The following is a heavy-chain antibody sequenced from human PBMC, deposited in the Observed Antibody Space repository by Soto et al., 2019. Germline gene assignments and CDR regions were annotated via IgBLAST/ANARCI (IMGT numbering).Heavy chain of an antibody. V-gene: IGHV1-2*02. D-gene: IGHD5-18*01. J-gene: IGHJ4*02. CDR1: GYSFTGCY. CDR2: INPNSGGT. Sequence: ASVKVSCKASGYSFTGCYIHWVRQAPGQGLEWMGWINPNSGGTIYAQKFQGRVTMTRDTSITTAHMELSGLTSDDTAVYYCARSPRRGHTYGDSVNWGQGTLVTVSS. CDR3: ARSPRRGHTYGDSVN.